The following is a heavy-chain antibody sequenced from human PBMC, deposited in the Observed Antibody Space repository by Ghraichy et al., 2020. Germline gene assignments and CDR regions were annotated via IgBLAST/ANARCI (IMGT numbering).Heavy chain of an antibody. Sequence: SETLSLTCTVSGGSISSSSYYWGWIRQPPGKGLEWIGSIYYSGSTYYNPSLKSRVTISVDTSKNQFSLKLSSVTAADTAVYYCARLYYDFWSGHLNGVYTWFDPWGQGTLVTASS. V-gene: IGHV4-39*01. CDR1: GGSISSSSYY. CDR2: IYYSGST. CDR3: ARLYYDFWSGHLNGVYTWFDP. D-gene: IGHD3-3*01. J-gene: IGHJ5*02.